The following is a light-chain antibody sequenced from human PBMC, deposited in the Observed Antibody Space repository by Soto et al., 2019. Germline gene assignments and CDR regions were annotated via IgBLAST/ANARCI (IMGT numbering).Light chain of an antibody. J-gene: IGKJ1*01. CDR3: QHYNNWPPWT. V-gene: IGKV3-15*01. CDR1: QSVSSN. CDR2: GAS. Sequence: EIVMTQSPATLSVSPGERVTLSCRASQSVSSNLAWYQQKPGQAPRLLIYGASTRATGIPARFSGSGSGTEFTLTISSLQSEDFAVYCCQHYNNWPPWTFGQGTKVEIK.